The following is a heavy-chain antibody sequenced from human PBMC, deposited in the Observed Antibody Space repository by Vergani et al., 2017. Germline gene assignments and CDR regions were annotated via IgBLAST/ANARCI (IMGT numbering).Heavy chain of an antibody. V-gene: IGHV3-30-3*01. D-gene: IGHD5-18*01. CDR3: AREAGYSYGEDQYAFDI. Sequence: QVQLVESGGGVVQPGRSLRLSCAASGFIFSSYAMHWVRQAPGKGLEWVAVISYDGSNKYYADSVKGRFTISTDNSKNTLYLQMNSLRAEDTAVYYCAREAGYSYGEDQYAFDIWGQGTMVTVSS. CDR2: ISYDGSNK. CDR1: GFIFSSYA. J-gene: IGHJ3*02.